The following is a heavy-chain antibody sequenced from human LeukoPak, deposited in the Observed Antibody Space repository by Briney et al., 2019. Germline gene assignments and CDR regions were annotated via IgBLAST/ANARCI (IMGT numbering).Heavy chain of an antibody. CDR2: IIPIFGTA. D-gene: IGHD2-21*01. CDR1: GGTFSSYA. J-gene: IGHJ6*03. V-gene: IGHV1-69*13. CDR3: ARGAPHNYYYYYYMDV. Sequence: ASVKVSCKASGGTFSSYAISWVRQAPVRGLEWMGGIIPIFGTANYAQKFQGRVTITADESTSTAYMELSSLRSEDTAVYYCARGAPHNYYYYYYMDVWGKGTTVTISS.